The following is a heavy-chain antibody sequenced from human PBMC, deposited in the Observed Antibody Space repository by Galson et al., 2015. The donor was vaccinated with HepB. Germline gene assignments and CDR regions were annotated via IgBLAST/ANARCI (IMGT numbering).Heavy chain of an antibody. V-gene: IGHV1-58*01. Sequence: SCAASGFTFTRSAVQWVRQARGQRLEWIGWIVVGSGNTNYAQKFQERVTITRDMSTSTAYMELSSLRSEDTAVYYCAAELISSTSFWGKGTTVTVSS. D-gene: IGHD2-2*01. CDR2: IVVGSGNT. J-gene: IGHJ6*04. CDR3: AAELISSTSF. CDR1: GFTFTRSA.